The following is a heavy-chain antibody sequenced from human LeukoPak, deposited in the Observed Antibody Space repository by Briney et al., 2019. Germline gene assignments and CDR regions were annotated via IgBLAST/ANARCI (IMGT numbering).Heavy chain of an antibody. Sequence: PGGSLRLSCAASGFTFSDYYMSWIRQAPGKGLEWVANTNQEGSEKYYVDSVKGRFTIPKDNAKNALYLQMNSLRAEDTAVYYCARDPKWLDYWGQGTLVTVSS. J-gene: IGHJ4*02. V-gene: IGHV3-7*01. CDR2: TNQEGSEK. CDR1: GFTFSDYY. D-gene: IGHD5-12*01. CDR3: ARDPKWLDY.